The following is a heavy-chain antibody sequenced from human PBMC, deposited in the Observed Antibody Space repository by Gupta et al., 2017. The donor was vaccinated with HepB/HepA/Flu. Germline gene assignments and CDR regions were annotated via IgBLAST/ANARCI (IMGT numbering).Heavy chain of an antibody. CDR3: ARCVARWYPVDD. V-gene: IGHV4-34*01. J-gene: IGHJ4*02. CDR2: INQSGSS. D-gene: IGHD4-23*01. Sequence: VQLPQWGAGLLRPSEPLSLTCAVYGGSFSGYYWSWIRQAPGNGLEGVGEINQSGSSNYNPSLGGRVSISVDSSKNQFSLSLGAVTAADTAVYYCARCVARWYPVDDWGQGTLVNVSS. CDR1: GGSFSGYY.